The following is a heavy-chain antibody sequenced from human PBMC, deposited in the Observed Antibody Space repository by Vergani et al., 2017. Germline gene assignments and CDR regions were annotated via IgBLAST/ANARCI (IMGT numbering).Heavy chain of an antibody. CDR3: AREPYCSGGGCNDY. V-gene: IGHV1-2*02. CDR2: INPNSGGT. D-gene: IGHD2-15*01. CDR1: GYTFTGYY. Sequence: QVQLVQSGAEVKKPGASVKVFCKASGYTFTGYYMHWVRQAPGQGLEWMGWINPNSGGTNYAQKFQGRVTMTRDTSTSTAYMELRRLRSDDTAVYYCAREPYCSGGGCNDYWGQGTLVTVS. J-gene: IGHJ4*02.